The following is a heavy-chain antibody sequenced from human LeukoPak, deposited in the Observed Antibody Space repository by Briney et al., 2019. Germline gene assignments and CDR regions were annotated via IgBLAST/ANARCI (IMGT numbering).Heavy chain of an antibody. CDR3: ARQSYYYDSSGYYHDY. J-gene: IGHJ4*02. Sequence: GGSLRLSCAASGSTFSTYWMHWVRQAPGKGLVWVSRINTDGSSTTYADSVKGRFTISRDNARNTLYLQVSSLRAEDTSVYYCARQSYYYDSSGYYHDYWGQGTLVTVSS. V-gene: IGHV3-74*01. D-gene: IGHD3-22*01. CDR1: GSTFSTYW. CDR2: INTDGSST.